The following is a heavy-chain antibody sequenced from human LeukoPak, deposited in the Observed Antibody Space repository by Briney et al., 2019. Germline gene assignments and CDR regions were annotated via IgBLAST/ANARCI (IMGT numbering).Heavy chain of an antibody. V-gene: IGHV3-21*01. CDR3: ARAQTTVTPPDY. Sequence: GSLRLSCAASGFTFSTYTMKWVRQAPGKGLEWVSSISSSSTYIYYADSVKGRFTISRDNAKNSLYLQMNSLRAEDTAVYYCARAQTTVTPPDYWGQGTLVTVSS. D-gene: IGHD4-11*01. J-gene: IGHJ4*02. CDR1: GFTFSTYT. CDR2: ISSSSTYI.